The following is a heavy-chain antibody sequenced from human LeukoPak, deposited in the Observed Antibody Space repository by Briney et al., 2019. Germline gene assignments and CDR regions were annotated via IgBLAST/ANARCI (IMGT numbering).Heavy chain of an antibody. Sequence: GGSLRLSCAASGFTFSSYSMNWVRQAPGKGLEWVSYISSSSSTIYYADSVKGRFTISRDNAKNSLYLQMNSLRAEDAAVYYCARDSRMATINSNFDYWGQGTLATVSS. J-gene: IGHJ4*02. CDR2: ISSSSSTI. CDR3: ARDSRMATINSNFDY. D-gene: IGHD5-24*01. CDR1: GFTFSSYS. V-gene: IGHV3-48*01.